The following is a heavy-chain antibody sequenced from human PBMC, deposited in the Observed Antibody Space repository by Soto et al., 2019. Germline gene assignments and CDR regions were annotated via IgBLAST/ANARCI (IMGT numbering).Heavy chain of an antibody. J-gene: IGHJ4*02. CDR3: ASLRFLEWGHFDY. CDR2: IYYSGST. D-gene: IGHD3-3*01. CDR1: GGSISSYY. Sequence: QVQLQESGPGLVKPSETLSLTCTVSGGSISSYYWSWIRQPPGKGLEWIGYIYYSGSTNYNPSLKSRVTISVDTSKNQFSLKLSSVTAADTAVYYCASLRFLEWGHFDYWGQGTLVTVSS. V-gene: IGHV4-59*08.